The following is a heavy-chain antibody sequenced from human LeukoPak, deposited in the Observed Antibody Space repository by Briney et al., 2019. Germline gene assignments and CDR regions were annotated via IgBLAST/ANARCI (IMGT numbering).Heavy chain of an antibody. Sequence: GGSLRLSCAASGFTFSSYSMNWVRQAPGKGLEWVSSISSSSSYIYYADSVKGRFTISRDNAKSSLYLQMNSLRAEDTAVYYCARVPYYDFWSGYYTPGGFDIWGQGTMVTVSS. CDR3: ARVPYYDFWSGYYTPGGFDI. CDR2: ISSSSSYI. CDR1: GFTFSSYS. D-gene: IGHD3-3*01. V-gene: IGHV3-21*01. J-gene: IGHJ3*02.